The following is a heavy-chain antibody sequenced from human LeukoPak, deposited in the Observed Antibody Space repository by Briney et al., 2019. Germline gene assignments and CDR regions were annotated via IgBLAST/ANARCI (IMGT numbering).Heavy chain of an antibody. CDR2: TYFRSRWYN. Sequence: ASQTLSLTCAISGGTFSSNSAAWNWIRQSPSRGLEWLGRTYFRSRWYNDYAESVKGRISINPDTSKNQFSLQLNSVNPEDTAVYYCANFYLDNWSQGSLVTVSS. V-gene: IGHV6-1*01. CDR3: ANFYLDN. CDR1: GGTFSSNSAA. J-gene: IGHJ4*02. D-gene: IGHD2/OR15-2a*01.